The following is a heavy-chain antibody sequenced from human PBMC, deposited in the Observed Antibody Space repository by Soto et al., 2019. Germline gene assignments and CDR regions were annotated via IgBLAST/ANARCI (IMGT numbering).Heavy chain of an antibody. V-gene: IGHV1-69*13. CDR1: GGTFSSYA. Sequence: ASVKVSCKASGGTFSSYAISWVRQAPGQGLEWMGGIIPIFGTANYAQKFQGRVTITADESTSTAYMELSSLRSEDTAVYYCAESNYYDSSGYPEYFQHWVQGTLVTVSS. CDR3: AESNYYDSSGYPEYFQH. CDR2: IIPIFGTA. J-gene: IGHJ1*01. D-gene: IGHD3-22*01.